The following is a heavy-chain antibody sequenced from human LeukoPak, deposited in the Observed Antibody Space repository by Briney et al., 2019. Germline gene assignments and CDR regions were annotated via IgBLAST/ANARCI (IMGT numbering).Heavy chain of an antibody. CDR1: GYTFTGNH. CDR2: IDPNSGGT. J-gene: IGHJ2*01. CDR3: AREADIVSFDL. V-gene: IGHV1-2*02. D-gene: IGHD3-16*02. Sequence: ASVKVSCKASGYTFTGNHVHWVRQAPGQGLDWMGWIDPNSGGTKYAQKFQDRVAMTSDTSISTAYMELSGLRSDDTAVYFCAREADIVSFDLWGRGTLVTVSS.